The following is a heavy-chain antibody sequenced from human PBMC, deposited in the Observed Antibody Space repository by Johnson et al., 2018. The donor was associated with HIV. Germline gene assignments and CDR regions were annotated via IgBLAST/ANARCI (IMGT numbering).Heavy chain of an antibody. V-gene: IGHV3-9*01. Sequence: VQLVESGGGLVQPGRSLRLSCAASGFTFDDYAMHWVRQAPGKGLEWVSGLSWIGGNLGYADSVVGRFPLSRDNARNFLYLQMNSLRPEDTALYYCAKDWDTTGEAPGVFDIWGQGTMVTVSS. CDR3: AKDWDTTGEAPGVFDI. CDR1: GFTFDDYA. D-gene: IGHD2-8*01. J-gene: IGHJ3*02. CDR2: LSWIGGNL.